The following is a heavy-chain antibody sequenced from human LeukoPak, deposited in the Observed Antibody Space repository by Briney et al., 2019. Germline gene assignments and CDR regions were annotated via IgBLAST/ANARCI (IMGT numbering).Heavy chain of an antibody. J-gene: IGHJ6*03. CDR2: IAGSGNET. Sequence: GGSLRLSCTASGFTFSSYWMSWVRQAPGKGLEWVSVIAGSGNETFYADSVKGRFSISRDNSQNTLYLQMNSLTTEDTAVYYCARGAGTTVYYIDVWGNGTTVTVSS. CDR1: GFTFSSYW. D-gene: IGHD1-7*01. V-gene: IGHV3-23*01. CDR3: ARGAGTTVYYIDV.